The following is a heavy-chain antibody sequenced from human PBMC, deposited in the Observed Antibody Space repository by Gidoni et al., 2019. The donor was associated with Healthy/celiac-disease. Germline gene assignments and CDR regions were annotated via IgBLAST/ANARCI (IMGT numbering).Heavy chain of an antibody. CDR2: IYHSGST. CDR3: ARAGGYCSSTSCQRAFDY. J-gene: IGHJ4*02. V-gene: IGHV4-38-2*01. CDR1: GYSISSGYY. D-gene: IGHD2-2*01. Sequence: QVQLQESGPGLVKPSETLSLTCAVSGYSISSGYYWGWIRQPPGKGLEWIGSIYHSGSTYYNPSLKSRVTISVDTSKNQFSLKLSSVTAADTAVYYCARAGGYCSSTSCQRAFDYWGQGTLVTVSS.